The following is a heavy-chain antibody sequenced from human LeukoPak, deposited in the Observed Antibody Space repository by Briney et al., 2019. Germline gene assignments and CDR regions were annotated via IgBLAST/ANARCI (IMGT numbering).Heavy chain of an antibody. Sequence: ASVKVSCKASGYTFTSYGISWVRRAPGQGLEWMGWISAYNGNTNYAQKLQGRVTMTTDTSTSTAYMELRSLRSDDTAVYYCARGPVVVTFGNAFDIWGQGTMVTVSS. CDR3: ARGPVVVTFGNAFDI. CDR2: ISAYNGNT. CDR1: GYTFTSYG. D-gene: IGHD2-21*02. V-gene: IGHV1-18*01. J-gene: IGHJ3*02.